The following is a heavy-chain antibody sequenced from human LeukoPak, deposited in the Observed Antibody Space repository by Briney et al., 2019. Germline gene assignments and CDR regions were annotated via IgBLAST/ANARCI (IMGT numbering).Heavy chain of an antibody. CDR1: GGTFSSYT. CDR2: IIPILGIA. D-gene: IGHD1-26*01. CDR3: ARDPWEKGSGSYLGPYY. J-gene: IGHJ4*02. V-gene: IGHV1-69*04. Sequence: SVKVSCKASGGTFSSYTISWVRQAPGQGLEWMGRIIPILGIANYAQKFQGRVTITADKSTSTAYMELSSLRSEDTAVYYWARDPWEKGSGSYLGPYYWGQGTLVTVSS.